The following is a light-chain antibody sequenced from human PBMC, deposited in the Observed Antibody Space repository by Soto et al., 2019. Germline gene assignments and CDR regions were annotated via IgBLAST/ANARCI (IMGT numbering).Light chain of an antibody. Sequence: EIVLTHSPATLSLSPCERATLSFRASQSVSSYLAWYQQKPGQAPRLLIYDASNRATGIPDRFSGGGSGTDFTLTISSLEPEDFAVYYCQQRSNLPPTFGQGTRLEIK. J-gene: IGKJ5*01. CDR1: QSVSSY. V-gene: IGKV3-11*01. CDR3: QQRSNLPPT. CDR2: DAS.